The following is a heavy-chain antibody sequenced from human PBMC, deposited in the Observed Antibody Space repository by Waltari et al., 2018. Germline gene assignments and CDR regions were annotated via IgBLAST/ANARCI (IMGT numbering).Heavy chain of an antibody. J-gene: IGHJ4*02. Sequence: QQESGPSLVKPSETLSLTCTVSYWSISSRSYYWGWIRLAPGKGLEWIGHIYYSGPSYHNPSLKSRITMSVDSSKNQCSLTLSSVTAADTAVYYCARVLIRTSGLNFDSWGQGSLVTVSS. V-gene: IGHV4-39*07. CDR3: ARVLIRTSGLNFDS. D-gene: IGHD3-16*01. CDR2: IYYSGPS. CDR1: YWSISSRSYY.